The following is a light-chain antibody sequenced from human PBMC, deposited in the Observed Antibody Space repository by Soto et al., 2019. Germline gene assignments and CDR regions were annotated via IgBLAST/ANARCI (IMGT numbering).Light chain of an antibody. J-gene: IGLJ3*02. CDR3: QSYDSSLGGSV. V-gene: IGLV1-40*01. CDR1: SSNIGAGYD. Sequence: QAVVTQPPSVSGAPGQRVTISCTGSSSNIGAGYDVYWYQQLPGTAPKLLIYGNNNRPSGVPDRFSGSKSGTAGSLAITGLEAEEEADYYCQSYDSSLGGSVFGGGTKLTVL. CDR2: GNN.